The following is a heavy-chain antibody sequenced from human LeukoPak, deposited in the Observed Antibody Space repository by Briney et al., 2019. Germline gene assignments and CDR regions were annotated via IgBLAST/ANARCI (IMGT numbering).Heavy chain of an antibody. CDR3: ARASSGWYGLFDY. CDR2: IYYSGNT. CDR1: GGSISSYY. J-gene: IGHJ4*02. V-gene: IGHV4-59*01. Sequence: PSETLSLTCTVSGGSISSYYWSWIRQPPGKGLEWIGYIYYSGNTNYNPSLKSRVTISVDTSKNQFSLKLSSVTAADTAVFYCARASSGWYGLFDYWGQGALVTVSS. D-gene: IGHD6-19*01.